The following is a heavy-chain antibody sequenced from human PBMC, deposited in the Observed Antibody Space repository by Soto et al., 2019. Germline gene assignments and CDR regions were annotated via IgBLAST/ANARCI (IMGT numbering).Heavy chain of an antibody. V-gene: IGHV3-64*02. CDR1: GFTFSSSP. CDR3: AKSLAGGWIHFDY. D-gene: IGHD6-19*01. CDR2: ISSNGGNT. J-gene: IGHJ4*02. Sequence: GGSLRLSCAASGFTFSSSPMHWVRQAPGKRPEYVSSISSNGGNTYYADSVKGRFTISRDNSKNTLYLQMNSLRAEDTAVYYCAKSLAGGWIHFDYWGQGTLVTVSS.